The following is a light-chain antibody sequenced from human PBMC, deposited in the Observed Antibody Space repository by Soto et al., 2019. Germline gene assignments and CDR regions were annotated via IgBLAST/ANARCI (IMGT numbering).Light chain of an antibody. CDR1: SSDFGGYNY. V-gene: IGLV2-14*03. CDR2: HVS. CDR3: TSFTSDNLYV. Sequence: QSVLTQPASVSGSPGQSITISCTGTSSDFGGYNYVSWYQQYPGKVPKLLIYHVSNRPSGVSNRFSGFKSGNTASLTISGLQAEDEADYFCTSFTSDNLYVFGTGTKVTVL. J-gene: IGLJ1*01.